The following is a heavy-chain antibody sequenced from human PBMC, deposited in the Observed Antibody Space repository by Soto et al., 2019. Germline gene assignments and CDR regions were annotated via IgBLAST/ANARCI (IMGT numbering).Heavy chain of an antibody. CDR1: GDSISIRTYY. Sequence: PSETLSLTCTVSGDSISIRTYYWSWIRQPPGKGLEWIATISYSGSTYYNPSLQSRVTMSVDTSKNQFSLNLSSVTAADTAVYYCARHRYCSGATGYHLDNWFDPWGQGTLVTVSS. CDR3: ARHRYCSGATGYHLDNWFDP. CDR2: ISYSGST. V-gene: IGHV4-39*01. J-gene: IGHJ5*02. D-gene: IGHD2-15*01.